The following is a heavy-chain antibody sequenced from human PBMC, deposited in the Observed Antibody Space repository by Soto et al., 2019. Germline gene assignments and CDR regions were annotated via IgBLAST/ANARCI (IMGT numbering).Heavy chain of an antibody. Sequence: PGGSLRLSCAASEFTFSSYAMIWVRQAPGKGLEWVSGIGASGGNTYYADSVKGRFTSSRDNSKNTLFLQMNSLRAEDTAEYYCARVVRYFDTPYGMDVWGHGTTVTVSS. V-gene: IGHV3-23*01. CDR2: IGASGGNT. J-gene: IGHJ6*02. CDR1: EFTFSSYA. CDR3: ARVVRYFDTPYGMDV. D-gene: IGHD3-9*01.